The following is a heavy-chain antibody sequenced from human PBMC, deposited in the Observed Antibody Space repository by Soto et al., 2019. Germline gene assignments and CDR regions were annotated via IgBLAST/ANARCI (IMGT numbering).Heavy chain of an antibody. D-gene: IGHD6-13*01. CDR1: GFTFSSYG. V-gene: IGHV3-30*18. CDR3: ANQGSGWYGAFDS. J-gene: IGHJ3*02. CDR2: ISYDGSNK. Sequence: GGSLRLSWAASGFTFSSYGMHWVRQAPGKGLEWVAVISYDGSNKYYADSVKGRFTISRDNSKNTLYLQMNSLRAEDTAVYYCANQGSGWYGAFDSWGQGTMVTGS.